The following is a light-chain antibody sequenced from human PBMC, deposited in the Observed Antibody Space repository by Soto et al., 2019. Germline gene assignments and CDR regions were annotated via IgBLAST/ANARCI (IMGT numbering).Light chain of an antibody. CDR3: QQYDNL. Sequence: DIQMTQSPSSLSASVGDRVTITCQASQDISNYLNWYQQKPGKAPKLLIYDASNLETGVPSRFSGSGSGTDFTFTISSLQPEDIATYYFQQYDNLFGGGTKVEIK. J-gene: IGKJ4*01. CDR2: DAS. CDR1: QDISNY. V-gene: IGKV1-33*01.